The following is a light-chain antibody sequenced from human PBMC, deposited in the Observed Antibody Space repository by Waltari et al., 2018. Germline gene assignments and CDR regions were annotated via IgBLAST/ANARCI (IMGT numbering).Light chain of an antibody. CDR3: SSYTGRGTVI. Sequence: QSVLPHPASASGFPGRPTTLSCPGTNSDIVSYSYFSWNQQYPGKAPKLIIYDLTERPSGVSTRFSGSKSGNTASLTISGLQADDEADYFCSSYTGRGTVIFGRGTMVTVL. J-gene: IGLJ2*01. CDR2: DLT. V-gene: IGLV2-14*01. CDR1: NSDIVSYSY.